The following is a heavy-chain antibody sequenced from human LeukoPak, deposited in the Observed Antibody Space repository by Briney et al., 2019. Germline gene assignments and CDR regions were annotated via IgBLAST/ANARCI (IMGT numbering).Heavy chain of an antibody. D-gene: IGHD1-26*01. J-gene: IGHJ4*02. Sequence: SGGSLRLSCAASGFTFSGYSMNWVRQAPGRGLEWVSSISSTSTYIDYADSVKGRFTISRDNAKNSLFLQMDSLRAEDTAVYYCARDRVGATLYFDYWGQGTLVTVSS. V-gene: IGHV3-21*04. CDR3: ARDRVGATLYFDY. CDR1: GFTFSGYS. CDR2: ISSTSTYI.